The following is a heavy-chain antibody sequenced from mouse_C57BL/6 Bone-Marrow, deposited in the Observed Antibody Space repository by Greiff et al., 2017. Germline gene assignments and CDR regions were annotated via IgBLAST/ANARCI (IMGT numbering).Heavy chain of an antibody. Sequence: VHLQQSGAELARPGASVKLSCKASGYTFTSYGISWVKQRTGQGLEWIGEIYPRSGNTYYNEKFKGKATLTADKSSSTAYMELRSLTSEDSAVYFCARHWGDDWGQGTTLTVAS. CDR2: IYPRSGNT. V-gene: IGHV1-81*01. CDR1: GYTFTSYG. D-gene: IGHD4-1*01. J-gene: IGHJ2*01. CDR3: ARHWGDD.